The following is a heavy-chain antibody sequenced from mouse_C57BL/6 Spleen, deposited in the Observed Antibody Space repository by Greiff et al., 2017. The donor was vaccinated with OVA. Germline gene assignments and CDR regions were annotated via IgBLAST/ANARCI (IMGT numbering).Heavy chain of an antibody. CDR1: GFTFSSYA. D-gene: IGHD2-5*01. Sequence: EVMLVESGGGLVKPGGSLKLSCAASGFTFSSYAMSWVRQTPGKRLEWVATISDGGSYTYYPDNVKGRFTISRDNAKNNLYLQMSHLKSEDTAMYYCARDVYSNYLFAYWGQGTLVTVSA. CDR2: ISDGGSYT. J-gene: IGHJ3*01. CDR3: ARDVYSNYLFAY. V-gene: IGHV5-4*01.